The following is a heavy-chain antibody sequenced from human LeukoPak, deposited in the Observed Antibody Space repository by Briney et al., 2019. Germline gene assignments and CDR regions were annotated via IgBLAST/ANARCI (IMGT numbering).Heavy chain of an antibody. J-gene: IGHJ1*01. CDR1: GGSISSSSYY. Sequence: SETLSLTCTVSGGSISSSSYYGGWIRQPPGKGLEWIGSIYYSGSTYYNPSLKSRVTISVDTSKNQFSLKLSSVTAADTAVYYCARHGSGSYFSWGQGTLVPVSS. CDR3: ARHGSGSYFS. V-gene: IGHV4-39*01. D-gene: IGHD1-26*01. CDR2: IYYSGST.